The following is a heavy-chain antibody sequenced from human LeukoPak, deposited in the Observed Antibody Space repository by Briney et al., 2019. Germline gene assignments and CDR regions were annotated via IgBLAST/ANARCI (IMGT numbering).Heavy chain of an antibody. CDR3: ASDGYGSGKGVDY. Sequence: PGGSLRLSCAASGFTFSSYSMNWVRQAPGKGLEWVSSISSSSSYIYYADSVKGRFTISRDNAKNSLYLQMNSLRAEDTAVYYCASDGYGSGKGVDYWGQGTLVTVSS. CDR2: ISSSSSYI. CDR1: GFTFSSYS. V-gene: IGHV3-21*01. J-gene: IGHJ4*02. D-gene: IGHD3-10*01.